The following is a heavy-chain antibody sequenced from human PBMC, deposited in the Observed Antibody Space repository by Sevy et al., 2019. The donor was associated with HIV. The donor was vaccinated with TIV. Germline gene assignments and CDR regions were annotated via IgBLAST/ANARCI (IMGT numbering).Heavy chain of an antibody. CDR2: INPNNGDT. D-gene: IGHD3-22*01. CDR1: GYTFTDYY. Sequence: ASVKVSCKASGYTFTDYYMHWVRQAPGQGPEWMGWINPNNGDTTYSQKFKGRVTMTWDTSISTAYMELSSLRSDDTAVYYCAKVGKYYYSMDYFEYWGQGTLVTVSS. V-gene: IGHV1-2*02. J-gene: IGHJ4*02. CDR3: AKVGKYYYSMDYFEY.